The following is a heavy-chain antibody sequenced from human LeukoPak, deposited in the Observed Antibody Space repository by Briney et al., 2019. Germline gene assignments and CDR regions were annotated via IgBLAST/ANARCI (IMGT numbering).Heavy chain of an antibody. CDR2: IRNDGRNK. D-gene: IGHD3-22*01. CDR3: AKGNYYDSSGYYPDAFDI. CDR1: GFIFSTYG. J-gene: IGHJ3*02. Sequence: PGGSLRLSCAASGFIFSTYGMHWVRQAPGKGLEWVAFIRNDGRNKRYADSVKGRFTISRDNSRNTLYLQLNSLRAEDTAVYYCAKGNYYDSSGYYPDAFDIWGQGTMVTVSS. V-gene: IGHV3-30*02.